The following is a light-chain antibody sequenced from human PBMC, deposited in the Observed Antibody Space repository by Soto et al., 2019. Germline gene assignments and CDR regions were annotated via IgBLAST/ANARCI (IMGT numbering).Light chain of an antibody. CDR2: EVD. J-gene: IGLJ1*01. CDR3: ISYAVTTSYV. Sequence: QSALTQPPSASGSPGQSVTISCTGTSSDVGGYNFVSWYQQHPGKAPKLMIYEVDKRPSGVPDRFSGSKSGNTASLTVSGLQAEYEADYYCISYAVTTSYVFGTGTKVTV. CDR1: SSDVGGYNF. V-gene: IGLV2-8*01.